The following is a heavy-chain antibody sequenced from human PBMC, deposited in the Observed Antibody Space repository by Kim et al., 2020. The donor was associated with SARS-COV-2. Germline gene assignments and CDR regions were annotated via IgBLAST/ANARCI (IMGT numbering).Heavy chain of an antibody. D-gene: IGHD3-10*01. J-gene: IGHJ6*02. CDR3: ARSEYKNYYGSGSYHYYYYYGMDV. V-gene: IGHV4-34*01. Sequence: SETLSLTCAVYGGSFSGYYWSWIRQPPGKGLEWIGEINHSGSTNYNPSLKSRVTISVDTSKNQFSLKLSSVTAADTAVYYCARSEYKNYYGSGSYHYYYYYGMDVWGQGTTVTVSS. CDR1: GGSFSGYY. CDR2: INHSGST.